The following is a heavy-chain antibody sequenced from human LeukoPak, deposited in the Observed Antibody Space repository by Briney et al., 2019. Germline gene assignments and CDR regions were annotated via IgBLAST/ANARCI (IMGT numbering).Heavy chain of an antibody. CDR2: ISWNSGSI. CDR1: GFTFDDYA. V-gene: IGHV3-9*01. Sequence: GGSLRLSCAASGFTFDDYAMHWVRQAPGKGLEWVSGISWNSGSIGYADSVKGRFTISRDNAKNSLYLQMNSLRAEDTALYYCAKDIRLSAAGLLDYWGQGTLVTVSS. D-gene: IGHD6-13*01. CDR3: AKDIRLSAAGLLDY. J-gene: IGHJ4*02.